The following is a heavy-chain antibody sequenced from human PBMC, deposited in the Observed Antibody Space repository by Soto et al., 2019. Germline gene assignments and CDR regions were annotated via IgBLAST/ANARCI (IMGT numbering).Heavy chain of an antibody. J-gene: IGHJ4*02. CDR2: IYYSGNT. D-gene: IGHD3-16*01. V-gene: IGHV4-39*02. CDR3: ARTGGYSLGTPFGY. CDR1: GASISSSNYY. Sequence: QLQLQESGPGLVKPSETLSLSCTVSGASISSSNYYWGWIRQPPGKGLEWIGSIYYSGNTYYNPSLKSRVTISVDTSKNHFSLRLSSVTAADTAVYYCARTGGYSLGTPFGYWGQGTLVTVSS.